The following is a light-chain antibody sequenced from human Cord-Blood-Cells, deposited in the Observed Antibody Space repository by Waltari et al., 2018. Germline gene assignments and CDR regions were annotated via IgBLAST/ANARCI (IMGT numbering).Light chain of an antibody. V-gene: IGKV3-11*01. CDR1: QSVSSY. CDR3: QQRSNWPPYT. J-gene: IGKJ2*01. CDR2: DAS. Sequence: EIVLTQSPATLSLSPGERATLPCRASQSVSSYLAWYHQKPGQAPRLLIYDASNRATGIPARFSGSGSGTDFTLTISSLEPEDFAVYYCQQRSNWPPYTFGQGTKLEIK.